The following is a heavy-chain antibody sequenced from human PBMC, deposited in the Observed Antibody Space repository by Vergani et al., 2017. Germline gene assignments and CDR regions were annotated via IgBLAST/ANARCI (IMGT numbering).Heavy chain of an antibody. CDR1: GITFWKFG. Sequence: EVDLVESGGGLAQPGGSLRLSCEASGITFWKFGMHWVRQGPGKGLEWVSGISWNSGAVDYADSVRGRFTISRDNAKNSLYLQMNSLRAEDTAVYYCAGYDSYYYYYMDVWGKGTTVTVSS. CDR2: ISWNSGAV. D-gene: IGHD5-18*01. V-gene: IGHV3-9*01. CDR3: AGYDSYYYYYMDV. J-gene: IGHJ6*03.